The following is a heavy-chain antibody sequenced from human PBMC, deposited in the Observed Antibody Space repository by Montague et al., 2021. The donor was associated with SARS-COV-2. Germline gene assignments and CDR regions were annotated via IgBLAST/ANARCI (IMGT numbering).Heavy chain of an antibody. J-gene: IGHJ4*02. CDR2: INYSGTT. CDR3: ARHCGISAAGK. D-gene: IGHD6-13*01. CDR1: GGSITDRTYY. Sequence: SETLSLTCSVSGGSITDRTYYWGCIRQSPGKGLEWIGTINYSGTTYYNPSLKSRVTISLDTSKNQFSLKMTSVTAADTAVYYCARHCGISAAGKWGQGTRVTVSS. V-gene: IGHV4-39*01.